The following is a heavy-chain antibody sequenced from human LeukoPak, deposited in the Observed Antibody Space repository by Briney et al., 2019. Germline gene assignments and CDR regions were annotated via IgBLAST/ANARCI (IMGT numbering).Heavy chain of an antibody. D-gene: IGHD2-15*01. V-gene: IGHV5-51*01. CDR1: GYSFTSYW. Sequence: GESLKISCKGSGYSFTSYWIGWVRQMPGKGLEWMGIIYPGDSDTRYSPSFQGQVTISADKSISTAYLQWSSLKASDTAMYYCARHPRYCSGGSCPLMRNWFDPWGQGTLVTVSS. CDR3: ARHPRYCSGGSCPLMRNWFDP. CDR2: IYPGDSDT. J-gene: IGHJ5*02.